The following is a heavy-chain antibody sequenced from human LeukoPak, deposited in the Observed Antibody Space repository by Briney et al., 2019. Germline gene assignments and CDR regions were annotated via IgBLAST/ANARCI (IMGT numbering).Heavy chain of an antibody. CDR3: ARVGQQHNWFDP. CDR1: GFTFSSYV. CDR2: ISYDGSNK. Sequence: PGGSLRLSCAASGFTFSSYVMHWVRQAPGKGLEWVAVISYDGSNKYYADSVKGRFTISRDNSKNTLYLQMNSLRAEDTAVYYCARVGQQHNWFDPWGQGTLVTVSS. V-gene: IGHV3-30*01. D-gene: IGHD6-13*01. J-gene: IGHJ5*02.